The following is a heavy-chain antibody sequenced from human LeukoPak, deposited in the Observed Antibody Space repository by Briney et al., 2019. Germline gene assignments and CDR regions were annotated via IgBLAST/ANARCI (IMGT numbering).Heavy chain of an antibody. CDR1: GFTFSNYF. J-gene: IGHJ5*02. Sequence: GGPLSLSCAASGFTFSNYFMHWVRQAPGKGLVWVSRIDSDGTSTMYADSVKGRFTISRDNAKNTLYLQMNSLRDEDTAVYYCARRVDATRWFDPWGQGTLVTVSS. CDR2: IDSDGTST. V-gene: IGHV3-74*03. D-gene: IGHD2-15*01. CDR3: ARRVDATRWFDP.